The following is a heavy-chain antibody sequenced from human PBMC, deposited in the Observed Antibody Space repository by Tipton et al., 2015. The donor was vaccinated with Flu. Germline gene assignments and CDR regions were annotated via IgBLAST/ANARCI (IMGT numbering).Heavy chain of an antibody. CDR2: INPNSGDT. CDR1: GYTFTGYY. V-gene: IGHV1-2*06. CDR3: AREIEADDGNGIRYNDY. Sequence: QLVQSGAEVKEPGASVKVSCRASGYTFTGYYMHWVRQAPGQGLEWMGRINPNSGDTNYAQKFQGRVTMTRDTSISTAYMDLSRLRSDDTAVYYCAREIEADDGNGIRYNDYWGQGTLVTVSS. J-gene: IGHJ4*02. D-gene: IGHD4-23*01.